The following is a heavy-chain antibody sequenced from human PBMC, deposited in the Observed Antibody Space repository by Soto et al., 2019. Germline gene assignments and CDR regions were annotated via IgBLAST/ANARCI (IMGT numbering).Heavy chain of an antibody. CDR2: INHSGST. J-gene: IGHJ4*02. Sequence: QVQLQQWGAGLLKPSETLSLTCAVYGGSFSGYYWSWIRQPPGKGLEWIGEINHSGSTNYNPSLKSRVTISVDTSKNQFSLKLSSVTAADTAVYYCARDGRFWSCYWLDYWGQGTLVTVSS. CDR1: GGSFSGYY. CDR3: ARDGRFWSCYWLDY. D-gene: IGHD3-3*01. V-gene: IGHV4-34*01.